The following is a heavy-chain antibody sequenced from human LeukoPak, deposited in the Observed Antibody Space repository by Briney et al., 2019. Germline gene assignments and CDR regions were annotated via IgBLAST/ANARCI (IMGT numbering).Heavy chain of an antibody. D-gene: IGHD3-22*01. CDR1: GFTFSSYA. J-gene: IGHJ5*02. CDR3: AKDQSRYFYDSSAYPRNWFDP. CDR2: ISGSGGST. Sequence: GGSLRLSCAASGFTFSSYAMSWVRQAPGKGLEWVSAISGSGGSTYYADSVKGRFTISRDNSKNTLYLQMNSLRAEDTAVYYCAKDQSRYFYDSSAYPRNWFDPWGQGTLVTVFS. V-gene: IGHV3-23*01.